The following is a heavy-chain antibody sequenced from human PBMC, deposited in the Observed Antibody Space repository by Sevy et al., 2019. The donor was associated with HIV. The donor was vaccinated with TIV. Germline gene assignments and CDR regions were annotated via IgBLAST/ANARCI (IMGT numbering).Heavy chain of an antibody. CDR1: GFTFSTYA. V-gene: IGHV3-23*01. D-gene: IGHD2-15*01. J-gene: IGHJ6*02. Sequence: GGSLRLSCAASGFTFSTYAMSWVRQTPGKGLQWVSSISGSGRSTYYADSVEGRFTISRHNSKNTLYLQMNGLRADDTAVYYCAKGYCSGGSCPRDYYYYGMDVWGQGTTVTVSS. CDR2: ISGSGRST. CDR3: AKGYCSGGSCPRDYYYYGMDV.